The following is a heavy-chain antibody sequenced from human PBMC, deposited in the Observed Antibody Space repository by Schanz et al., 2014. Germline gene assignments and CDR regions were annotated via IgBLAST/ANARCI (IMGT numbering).Heavy chain of an antibody. CDR2: MNESHSTV. Sequence: EVQLVESGGGLVQPGGSLRLSCAASGFTFSSYAMGWVRQARGKGLKWVAAMNESHSTVYYADSVKGRFTISRDNAKNTLYLQMNSLRAEDTAVYYCARPALWCGDNCFDPWGQGTRVSVSS. CDR1: GFTFSSYA. D-gene: IGHD3-10*01. J-gene: IGHJ5*02. CDR3: ARPALWCGDNCFDP. V-gene: IGHV3-23*04.